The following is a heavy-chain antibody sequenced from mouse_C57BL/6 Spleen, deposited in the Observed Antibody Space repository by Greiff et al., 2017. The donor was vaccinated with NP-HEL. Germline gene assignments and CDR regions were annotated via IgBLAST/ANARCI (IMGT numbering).Heavy chain of an antibody. CDR3: ARDGGLPFDY. Sequence: EVQLVESGGGLVKPGGSLKLSCAASGFTFSSYAMSWVRQTPEKRLEWVATISDGGSYTYYPDNVKGRFTISRDNAKNNLYLQMSHLKSEDTAMYYCARDGGLPFDYGGQGTTLTVSS. J-gene: IGHJ2*01. CDR1: GFTFSSYA. CDR2: ISDGGSYT. V-gene: IGHV5-4*01. D-gene: IGHD2-4*01.